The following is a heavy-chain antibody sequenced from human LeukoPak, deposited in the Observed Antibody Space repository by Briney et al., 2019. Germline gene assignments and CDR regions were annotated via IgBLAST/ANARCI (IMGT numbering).Heavy chain of an antibody. CDR2: IYTSGTT. J-gene: IGHJ4*02. CDR3: ARVPDESIAAAGDFDY. Sequence: SETLSLTCTVSGGSVRRGNYYWTWIRQPAGSGLEWIGRIYTSGTTDYNPSLRTRVTISVDASRNQFSLNLSSVTAADTAVYYCARVPDESIAAAGDFDYWGQGTLVTVSS. CDR1: GGSVRRGNYY. D-gene: IGHD6-13*01. V-gene: IGHV4-61*02.